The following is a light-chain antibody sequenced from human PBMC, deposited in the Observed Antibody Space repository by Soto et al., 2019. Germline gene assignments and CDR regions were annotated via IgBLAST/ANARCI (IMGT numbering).Light chain of an antibody. CDR3: QKCSSALI. Sequence: DIQMTQSPTTLSASVGDRVTITCRASQRIRNLVAWYQQKPGKAPKLLIYEASTLQSGVPSRFSGSGSETDFTVTIISPQPEEVSTSSCQKCSSALIFGAGTKVEIK. CDR2: EAS. J-gene: IGKJ3*01. CDR1: QRIRNL. V-gene: IGKV1-27*01.